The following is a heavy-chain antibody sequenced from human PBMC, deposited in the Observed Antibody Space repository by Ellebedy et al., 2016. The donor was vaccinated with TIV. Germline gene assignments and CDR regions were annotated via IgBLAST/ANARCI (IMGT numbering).Heavy chain of an antibody. D-gene: IGHD1-1*01. J-gene: IGHJ4*02. CDR1: GSTFKNHA. CDR3: ECWSGDWNGPFDY. CDR2: ISRSGGST. Sequence: PGGSLRLSCAASGSTFKNHAVSWVRQAPGKGLEWVSAISRSGGSTNYADSVKGRFTTSRDNSKNTLYLQMNSLRVEDTAKYYCECWSGDWNGPFDYWGQGTMVTVSS. V-gene: IGHV3-23*01.